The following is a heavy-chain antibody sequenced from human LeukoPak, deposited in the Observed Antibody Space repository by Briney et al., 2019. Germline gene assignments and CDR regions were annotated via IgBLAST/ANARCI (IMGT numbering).Heavy chain of an antibody. V-gene: IGHV3-21*01. CDR2: ISSSSSYI. D-gene: IGHD1-26*01. CDR1: GFTFSSYS. Sequence: GGSLRLSCAASGFTFSSYSMNWVRQAPGKGPEWVSSISSSSSYIYYADSVKGRFTISRDNAKNSLYLQMNSLRAEDTAVYYCARDSTGWELLSGYFDYWGQGTLVTVSS. CDR3: ARDSTGWELLSGYFDY. J-gene: IGHJ4*02.